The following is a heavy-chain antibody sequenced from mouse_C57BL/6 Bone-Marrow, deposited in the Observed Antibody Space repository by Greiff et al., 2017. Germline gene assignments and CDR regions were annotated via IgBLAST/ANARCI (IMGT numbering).Heavy chain of an antibody. J-gene: IGHJ2*01. D-gene: IGHD3-2*02. CDR2: IYPRSGYT. V-gene: IGHV1-81*01. CDR1: GYTFTSYG. CDR3: ARGGQLRPYYFDY. Sequence: VQLVESGAELARPGASVKLSCKASGYTFTSYGISWVKQRTGQGLEWIGEIYPRSGYTYYNEKFKGKATLTADKSSSTAYMELRSLTSADSAVYFCARGGQLRPYYFDYWGQGPTLTVSS.